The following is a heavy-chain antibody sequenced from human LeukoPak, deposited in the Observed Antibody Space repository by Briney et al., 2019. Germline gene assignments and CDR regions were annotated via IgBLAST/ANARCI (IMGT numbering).Heavy chain of an antibody. CDR2: IGWNSGTI. CDR3: AKATLEIAAAGVWYVDH. V-gene: IGHV3-9*01. J-gene: IGHJ4*02. Sequence: SLRLSCAASGFTFDDYAMHWVRQAPGKGLEWVSGIGWNSGTIAYADSGKGRFTISRDNAKNSLYLQMNSLRLEDTAFYYCAKATLEIAAAGVWYVDHWGQGRLVTVSS. CDR1: GFTFDDYA. D-gene: IGHD6-13*01.